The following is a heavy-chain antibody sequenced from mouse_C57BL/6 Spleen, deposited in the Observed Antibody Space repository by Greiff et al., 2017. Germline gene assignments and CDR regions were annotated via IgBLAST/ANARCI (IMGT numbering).Heavy chain of an antibody. CDR3: ARHGSSRGFDY. Sequence: VQLQQSGAELVKPGASVKISCKASGYAFSSYWMNWVKQRPGKGLEWIGQIYPGDGDTNYNGKFKGKATLTADKSSSTAYMQRSSLTSEDSAVYFCARHGSSRGFDYWGQGTTLTVSS. CDR2: IYPGDGDT. J-gene: IGHJ2*01. D-gene: IGHD1-1*01. CDR1: GYAFSSYW. V-gene: IGHV1-80*01.